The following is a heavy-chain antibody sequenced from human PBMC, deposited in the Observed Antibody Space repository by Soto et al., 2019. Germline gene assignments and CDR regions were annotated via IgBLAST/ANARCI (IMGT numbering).Heavy chain of an antibody. J-gene: IGHJ6*03. CDR3: AKDGRGTRYSSFYYYYYYMDV. D-gene: IGHD6-13*01. CDR2: ISWNSGSI. Sequence: EVQLVESGGGLVQPGRSLRLSCAASGFTFDDYAMHWVRQAPGKGLEWVSGISWNSGSIGYADSVKGRFTISRDNAKNSLYLQMNSLRAEDTALYYRAKDGRGTRYSSFYYYYYYMDVWGKGTTVTVSS. V-gene: IGHV3-9*01. CDR1: GFTFDDYA.